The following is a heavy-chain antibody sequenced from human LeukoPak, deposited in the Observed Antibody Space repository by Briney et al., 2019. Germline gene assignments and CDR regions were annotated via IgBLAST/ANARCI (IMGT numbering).Heavy chain of an antibody. Sequence: GGSLRLSCAASGFTFSSYWMSWVRQAPGKGLEWVANIKQDGSEKYYVDSVKGRFTISRDNAKNSLYLQMNSLRAEDTAVYYCAMSQMSGYSGHGLWWPFDYWGQGTLVTVSS. V-gene: IGHV3-7*01. J-gene: IGHJ4*02. CDR3: AMSQMSGYSGHGLWWPFDY. CDR1: GFTFSSYW. CDR2: IKQDGSEK. D-gene: IGHD5-12*01.